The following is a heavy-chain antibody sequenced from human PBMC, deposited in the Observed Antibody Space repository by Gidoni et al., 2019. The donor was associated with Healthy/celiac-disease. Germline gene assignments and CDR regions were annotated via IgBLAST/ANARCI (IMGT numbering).Heavy chain of an antibody. V-gene: IGHV4-34*01. J-gene: IGHJ4*02. D-gene: IGHD2-8*01. CDR3: ARERRVYYDY. CDR1: GGSFSGYY. Sequence: TCAVYGGSFSGYYWSWIRQPPGKGLEWIGEINHSGSTNYNPSLKSRVTISVDTSKNQFSLKLSSVTAADTAVYYCARERRVYYDYWGQGTLVTVSS. CDR2: INHSGST.